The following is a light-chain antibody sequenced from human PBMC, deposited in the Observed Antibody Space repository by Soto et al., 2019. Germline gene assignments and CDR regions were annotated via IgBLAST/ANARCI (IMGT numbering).Light chain of an antibody. CDR1: QSISSY. V-gene: IGKV1-39*01. Sequence: DIQMTQSPSSLSASVGDRVTITCRASQSISSYLNWYQQKPGKAPKLLIYAASSLQSGVPSRFSGSGSGTDFTLTNTSLQPEDFATYYCQQTYSTPRRTFGQGTKVDIK. CDR2: AAS. J-gene: IGKJ1*01. CDR3: QQTYSTPRRT.